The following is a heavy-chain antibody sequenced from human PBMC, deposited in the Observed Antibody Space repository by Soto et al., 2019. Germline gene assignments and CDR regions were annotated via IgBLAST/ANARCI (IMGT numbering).Heavy chain of an antibody. D-gene: IGHD4-17*01. J-gene: IGHJ4*02. CDR2: ISGSGGST. V-gene: IGHV3-23*01. CDR1: GFTFSSYA. CDR3: AKDLSFTVKKANYFDY. Sequence: GGSLRLSCAASGFTFSSYAMSWVRQAPGKGLEWVSAISGSGGSTYYADSVKGRFTISRDNSKNTLYLQMNSLRAEDTAVYYCAKDLSFTVKKANYFDYWGQGTLVTGSS.